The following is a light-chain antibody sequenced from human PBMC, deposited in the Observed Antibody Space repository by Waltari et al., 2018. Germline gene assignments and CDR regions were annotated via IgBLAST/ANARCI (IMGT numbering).Light chain of an antibody. J-gene: IGLJ2*01. V-gene: IGLV2-11*01. CDR2: DVT. CDR3: SSYGGTYFV. CDR1: GNDVGGYHY. Sequence: QSALTQPRSVSRSPGPSVTLSCTGTGNDVGGYHYVSWYQHHPAEVPKLMIYDVTQRPSGVPDRFSGSKSGNTASLTISGLQADDEADYYCSSYGGTYFVFGGGTRLTVL.